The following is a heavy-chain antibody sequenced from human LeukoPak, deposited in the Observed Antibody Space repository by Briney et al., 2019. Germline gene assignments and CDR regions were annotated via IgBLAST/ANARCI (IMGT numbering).Heavy chain of an antibody. CDR3: ARDLGMVRGVIFVRWFDP. D-gene: IGHD3-10*01. V-gene: IGHV4-4*07. Sequence: SETLSLTCTVSGGSISSYYWSWIRQPAGKGLEWIGRIYTSGSTNYNPSLKSRVTMSVDTSKNQFSLKLSSVTAADTAVYYCARDLGMVRGVIFVRWFDPWGQGTLVTVPS. CDR1: GGSISSYY. J-gene: IGHJ5*02. CDR2: IYTSGST.